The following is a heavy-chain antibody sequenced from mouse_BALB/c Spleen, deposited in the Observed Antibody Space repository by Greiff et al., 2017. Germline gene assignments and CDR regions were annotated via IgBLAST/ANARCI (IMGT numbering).Heavy chain of an antibody. CDR2: INPSNGRT. V-gene: IGHV1S81*02. J-gene: IGHJ2*01. D-gene: IGHD1-1*01. Sequence: QVQLQQPGAELVKPGASVKLSCKASGYTFTSYWMHWVKQRPGQGLEWIGEINPSNGRTNYNEKFKSKATLTVDKSSSTAYMQLSSLTSEDSAVYYCARSILRYYFAYWGQGTTLTVSA. CDR3: ARSILRYYFAY. CDR1: GYTFTSYW.